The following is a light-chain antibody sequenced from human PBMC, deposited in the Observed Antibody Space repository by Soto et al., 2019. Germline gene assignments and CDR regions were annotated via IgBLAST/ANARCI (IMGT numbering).Light chain of an antibody. J-gene: IGLJ1*01. CDR2: DVT. CDR3: CSYAATYVYV. Sequence: QSALTQPRSVSGSPGQSVTVSCTGTSSDVGGYDFVSWYQQHPGKAPKLMIYDVTKRPSGVPDRFSGSKSGNTASLTISGLQAEDEAVYFCCSYAATYVYVFGTGTKVTAL. V-gene: IGLV2-11*01. CDR1: SSDVGGYDF.